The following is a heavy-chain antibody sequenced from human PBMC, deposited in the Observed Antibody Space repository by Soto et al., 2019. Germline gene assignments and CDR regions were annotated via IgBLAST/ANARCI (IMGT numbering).Heavy chain of an antibody. D-gene: IGHD6-6*01. Sequence: GGSLRLSCAASGFTFSSYGMHWVRQAPGKGLEWVAVIWYDGSNKYYADSVKGRFTISRDNSKNTLYLQMNSLRAEDTALYYCAKDMGSSSLSYFDYWGQGTLVTVSS. CDR3: AKDMGSSSLSYFDY. J-gene: IGHJ4*02. CDR1: GFTFSSYG. V-gene: IGHV3-30*02. CDR2: IWYDGSNK.